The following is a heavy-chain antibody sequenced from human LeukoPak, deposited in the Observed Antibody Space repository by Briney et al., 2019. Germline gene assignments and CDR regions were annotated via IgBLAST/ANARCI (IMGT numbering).Heavy chain of an antibody. V-gene: IGHV4-59*01. D-gene: IGHD1-26*01. CDR3: ARMGARDFFDY. CDR2: VYYSWST. CDR1: GGSISSYY. Sequence: SETLSLTCTVSGGSISSYYWSWIRQPPEKALEWIGYVYYSWSTNYNPSLKSRITITVATSKNQFSLKLSSVTAADTAVYYCARMGARDFFDYWGQGTLVTVSS. J-gene: IGHJ4*02.